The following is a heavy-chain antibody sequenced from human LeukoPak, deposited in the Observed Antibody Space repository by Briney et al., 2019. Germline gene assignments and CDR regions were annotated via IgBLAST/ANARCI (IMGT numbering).Heavy chain of an antibody. CDR2: ISYDGSNK. D-gene: IGHD6-6*01. CDR3: AKGIGYSSSLGYYYYYGMDV. J-gene: IGHJ6*01. Sequence: PGGPLRLSCAASGFTFSRQGMHWARQAPGKGLEWVAVISYDGSNKYYADSVKGRFTISRDNSKNTLYLQMNSLRAEDTAVYYCAKGIGYSSSLGYYYYYGMDVWGQGTTVTVSS. V-gene: IGHV3-30*18. CDR1: GFTFSRQG.